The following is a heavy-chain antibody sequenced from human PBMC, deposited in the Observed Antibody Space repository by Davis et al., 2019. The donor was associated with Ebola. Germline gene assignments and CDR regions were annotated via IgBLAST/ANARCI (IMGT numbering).Heavy chain of an antibody. CDR3: AGSDGSYYYYGMDV. CDR1: GFTFDDYA. D-gene: IGHD5-24*01. Sequence: GGSLRLSCAASGFTFDDYAMHWVRQAPGKGLEWVSGISWNSGSIGYADSVKGRFTISRDNSKNTLYLQMDSLRAEDTAVYYCAGSDGSYYYYGMDVWGQGTTVTVSS. V-gene: IGHV3-9*01. J-gene: IGHJ6*02. CDR2: ISWNSGSI.